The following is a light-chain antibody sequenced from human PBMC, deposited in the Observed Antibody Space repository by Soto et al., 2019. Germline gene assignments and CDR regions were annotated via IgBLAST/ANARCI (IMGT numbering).Light chain of an antibody. CDR2: WAS. V-gene: IGKV4-1*01. J-gene: IGKJ5*01. CDR1: HTVLDSSNNKDY. CDR3: QQYYSIPIS. Sequence: DIVMTQSPDSLAVSLVERSTINCKSSHTVLDSSNNKDYLTWYQQKPGQTPKLLIYWASTREFGVPDRFSGSGSGTDFTLTISSLQAEDVAVYYCQQYYSIPISFGQGTRLEIK.